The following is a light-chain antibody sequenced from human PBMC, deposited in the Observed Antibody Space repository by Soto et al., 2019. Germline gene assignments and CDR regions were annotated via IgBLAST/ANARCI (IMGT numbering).Light chain of an antibody. Sequence: EIVVTQSPATLSLSPGERATLSCRASQSVSSYLAWYQQTPGQSPRLLIYDASNRATGIPARFSGSESGTDFKLTISSLEPEDFAVYYCQQRSNWPPTFGQGTKLEIK. J-gene: IGKJ2*01. V-gene: IGKV3-11*01. CDR1: QSVSSY. CDR2: DAS. CDR3: QQRSNWPPT.